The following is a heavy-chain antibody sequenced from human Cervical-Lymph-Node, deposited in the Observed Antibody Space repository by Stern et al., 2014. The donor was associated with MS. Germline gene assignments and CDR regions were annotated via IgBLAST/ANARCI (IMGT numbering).Heavy chain of an antibody. D-gene: IGHD1-14*01. J-gene: IGHJ4*02. CDR2: ISSGSSVI. V-gene: IGHV3-48*02. CDR1: GLTFSNYA. CDR3: ATENRAGYFDY. Sequence: EVHLVESGGGLVQPGGSLRLSCAASGLTFSNYAMSWVRQAPGKGLEWVSYISSGSSVIYHADSVKGRFAISRDNGKNSLYLHMNSLRDEDTAMYFCATENRAGYFDYWGQGTLVTVSS.